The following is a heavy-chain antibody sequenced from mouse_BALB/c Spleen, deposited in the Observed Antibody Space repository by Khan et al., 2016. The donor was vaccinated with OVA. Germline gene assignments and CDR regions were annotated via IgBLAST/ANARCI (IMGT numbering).Heavy chain of an antibody. CDR1: GYTFTTYT. J-gene: IGHJ3*01. D-gene: IGHD2-14*01. V-gene: IGHV1-4*01. CDR3: AREGAYYRSDGWFAY. CDR2: IIPTNDYT. Sequence: QVQLQQSGAELARPGASVKMSCKASGYTFTTYTIHWVKQRPGQGLEWIGYIIPTNDYTNYNQKFKDRATLTADKSSSTAYRQLSSLTSEDSAVYYCAREGAYYRSDGWFAYWGQGTLVTVSA.